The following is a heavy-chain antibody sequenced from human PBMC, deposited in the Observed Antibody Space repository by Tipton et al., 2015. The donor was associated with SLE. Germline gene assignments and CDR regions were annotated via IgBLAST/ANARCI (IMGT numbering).Heavy chain of an antibody. D-gene: IGHD6-19*01. CDR3: ARTSAVAAVAHAFDI. Sequence: QLVQSGAEVKKPGESLKISCKGSGYSFTSYWIGWVRQMPGKGLEWMGIIYPGDSDTRYSPSFQGQVTISADKSISTAYLQWSSLKASDTATYYCARTSAVAAVAHAFDIWGQGTMVTVSA. V-gene: IGHV5-51*03. CDR1: GYSFTSYW. J-gene: IGHJ3*02. CDR2: IYPGDSDT.